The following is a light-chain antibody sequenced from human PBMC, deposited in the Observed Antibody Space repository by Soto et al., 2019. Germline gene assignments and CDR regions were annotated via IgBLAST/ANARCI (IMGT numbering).Light chain of an antibody. J-gene: IGKJ4*01. CDR1: QSVSSY. CDR3: QQRSNWPFT. V-gene: IGKV3-11*01. Sequence: EIVLTQSPATLSLSPGERATLSCRASQSVSSYLAWYQQRPGQAPRLLIYDASNRATGIPARFSGSGSGTDFTLTISSLEPEDFAVYYGQQRSNWPFTFGGATKVEIK. CDR2: DAS.